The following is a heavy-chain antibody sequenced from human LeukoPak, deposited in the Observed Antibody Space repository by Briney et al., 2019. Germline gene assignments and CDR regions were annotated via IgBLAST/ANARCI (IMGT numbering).Heavy chain of an antibody. D-gene: IGHD3-3*01. Sequence: GGSLRLSCAASGFTFSSYAITWVRQAPGKGLEWVSAVSSNGAKTYYADSVKGRFTISRDNYKNMVFLQMNSLRAEDTAVYYCAKDPYDFWSSMDVWGQGTTVTVSS. CDR1: GFTFSSYA. J-gene: IGHJ6*02. CDR2: VSSNGAKT. V-gene: IGHV3-23*01. CDR3: AKDPYDFWSSMDV.